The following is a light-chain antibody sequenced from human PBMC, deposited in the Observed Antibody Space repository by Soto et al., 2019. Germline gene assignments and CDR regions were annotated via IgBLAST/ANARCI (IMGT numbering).Light chain of an antibody. CDR2: EGS. V-gene: IGLV2-23*01. CDR1: SSDVGSYNL. J-gene: IGLJ1*01. Sequence: QSVLTQPASVSGSPGQSITISCTGTSSDVGSYNLVSWYQQHPGKAPKLMIYEGSKRPSGVSNRFTGSKSGNTASLTISGLQAEDEADYYCCSYAGSVYVFGTETKLTVL. CDR3: CSYAGSVYV.